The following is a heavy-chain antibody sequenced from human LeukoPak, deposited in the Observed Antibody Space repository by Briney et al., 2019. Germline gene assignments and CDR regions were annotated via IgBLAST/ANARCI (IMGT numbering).Heavy chain of an antibody. D-gene: IGHD6-19*01. V-gene: IGHV3-21*01. J-gene: IGHJ5*02. CDR1: GFTFSSYS. Sequence: PGGSLRLSCAASGFTFSSYSMNWVRQAPGKGLEWVSSISSSSSYIYYADSVKGRFTISRDNAKNSLYLQMNSLRAEDTAVNYCARGGAVAGTEESWFDPWGQGTLVTVSS. CDR2: ISSSSSYI. CDR3: ARGGAVAGTEESWFDP.